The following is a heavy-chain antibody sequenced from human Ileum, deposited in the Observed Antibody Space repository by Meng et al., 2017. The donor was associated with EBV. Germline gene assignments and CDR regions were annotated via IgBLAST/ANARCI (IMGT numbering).Heavy chain of an antibody. Sequence: QVQLQGSGPGLVTPSATLSLTCAVSGYSISTTNWWGWIRQPPGKGLEWIGHIYYSGTTYNNPSLKSRVTMSIDPSKNQFSLKLSSVTAVDTAVYYCARNSESGSYIDYWGLGTLVTVSS. J-gene: IGHJ4*02. V-gene: IGHV4-28*01. CDR1: GYSISTTNW. D-gene: IGHD1-26*01. CDR3: ARNSESGSYIDY. CDR2: IYYSGTT.